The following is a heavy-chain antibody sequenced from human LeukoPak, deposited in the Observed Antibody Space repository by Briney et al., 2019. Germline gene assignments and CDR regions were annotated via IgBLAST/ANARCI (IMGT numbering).Heavy chain of an antibody. V-gene: IGHV4-39*07. Sequence: TETLSPTCTVSGGSISSSLYYWGWMHQPSGEGLEWLGRIYYRGSTYYNPSLKSPGTISVCPSKNQFSVKLSSVTAADTAVCYCAIQCGSGGSCSFDYWGGGSLVAV. CDR2: IYYRGST. CDR3: AIQCGSGGSCSFDY. CDR1: GGSISSSLYY. D-gene: IGHD2-15*01. J-gene: IGHJ4*02.